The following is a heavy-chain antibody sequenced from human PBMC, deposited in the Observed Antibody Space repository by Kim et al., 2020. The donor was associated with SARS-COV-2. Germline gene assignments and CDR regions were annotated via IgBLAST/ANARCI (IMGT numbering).Heavy chain of an antibody. Sequence: ADTVKGRLTIARDNAKNSLYVQMNSMRAEDTAVYYCARARGPYGDDLDDSGQGTLVTVSS. D-gene: IGHD4-17*01. J-gene: IGHJ4*02. CDR3: ARARGPYGDDLDD. V-gene: IGHV3-48*03.